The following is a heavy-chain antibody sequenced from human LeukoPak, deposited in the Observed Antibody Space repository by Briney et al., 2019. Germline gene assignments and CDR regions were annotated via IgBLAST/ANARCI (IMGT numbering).Heavy chain of an antibody. D-gene: IGHD6-19*01. V-gene: IGHV3-30-3*01. CDR2: ISYDGSNK. J-gene: IGHJ4*02. CDR3: ANYNSDSSGGYYFDH. CDR1: GFTFSSYA. Sequence: PGRSLRLSCAASGFTFSSYAMHWVRQAPGKGLEWVAVISYDGSNKYYADSVKGRFTISRDNSKNTLYLQMNSLRAEDTAVYYCANYNSDSSGGYYFDHWGQGTLVTVSS.